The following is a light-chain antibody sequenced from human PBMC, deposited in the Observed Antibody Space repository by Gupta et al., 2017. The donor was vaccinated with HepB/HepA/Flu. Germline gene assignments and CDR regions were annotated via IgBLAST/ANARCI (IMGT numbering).Light chain of an antibody. J-gene: IGLJ2*01. V-gene: IGLV2-23*02. CDR3: CSYAGSSTFVV. Sequence: HSALTQPASVSGSPGQAITISCTGTSSDVGSYNLVSWYQPHPGKAPKFMIYEVSKRPSGVSNRFSGSKSGNTASLTISGLQAEDEADYYCCSYAGSSTFVVFGGGTKLTVL. CDR1: SSDVGSYNL. CDR2: EVS.